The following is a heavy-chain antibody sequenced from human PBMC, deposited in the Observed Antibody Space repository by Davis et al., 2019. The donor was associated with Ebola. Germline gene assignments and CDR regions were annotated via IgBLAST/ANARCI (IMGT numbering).Heavy chain of an antibody. J-gene: IGHJ6*02. CDR3: ARDCSGGSCYAWGYYYGMDV. CDR1: GYTFTSYG. V-gene: IGHV1-18*01. Sequence: ASVKVSCKASGYTFTSYGISWVRQAPGQGLEWMGWISAYNGNTNYPQKLQGRVTMTTATSTSTAYMELRSLRSDDTAVYYCARDCSGGSCYAWGYYYGMDVWGQGTTVTVSS. CDR2: ISAYNGNT. D-gene: IGHD2-15*01.